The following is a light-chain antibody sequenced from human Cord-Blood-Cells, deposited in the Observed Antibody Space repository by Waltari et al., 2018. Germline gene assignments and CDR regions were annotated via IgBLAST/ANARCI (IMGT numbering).Light chain of an antibody. CDR2: DVS. CDR1: SSDAGGYNS. CDR3: SSYTSSSSWV. Sequence: QSALTQPASVSGSPGQSITLPCTGTSSDAGGYNSVSWYQQHPGKAPKLMIYDVSNRPSGVSNRFSGSKSGNTASLTISGLQAEDEADYYCSSYTSSSSWVFGGGTKLTVL. V-gene: IGLV2-14*01. J-gene: IGLJ3*02.